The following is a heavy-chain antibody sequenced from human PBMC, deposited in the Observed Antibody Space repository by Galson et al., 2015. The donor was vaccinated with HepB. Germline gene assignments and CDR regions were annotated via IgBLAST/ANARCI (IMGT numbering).Heavy chain of an antibody. CDR2: INPNSGGT. V-gene: IGHV1-2*04. Sequence: SVKVSCKASGYTFTGYYMHWVRQAPGQGLEWMGWINPNSGGTNYAQKFQGWVTMTRDTSISTAYMELSRLRSDDTAVYYCARDLTPQGAIGWYFDLRGRGTLVTVSS. CDR3: ARDLTPQGAIGWYFDL. D-gene: IGHD2-15*01. CDR1: GYTFTGYY. J-gene: IGHJ2*01.